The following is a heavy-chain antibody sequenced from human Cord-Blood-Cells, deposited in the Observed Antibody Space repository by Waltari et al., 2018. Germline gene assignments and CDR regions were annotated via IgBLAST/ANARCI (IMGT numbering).Heavy chain of an antibody. Sequence: QVQLQESGPGLVKPSETLSLTCTVSGGSISSYYWSWIRQPPGKGLEWIGYIYYSGSTNYNPSLKSRDTISVDTSKNQFSLKLSSVTAADTAVYYCARDRPITGTTFGYYYYGMDVWGQGTTVTVSS. CDR3: ARDRPITGTTFGYYYYGMDV. CDR2: IYYSGST. V-gene: IGHV4-59*01. CDR1: GGSISSYY. D-gene: IGHD1-20*01. J-gene: IGHJ6*02.